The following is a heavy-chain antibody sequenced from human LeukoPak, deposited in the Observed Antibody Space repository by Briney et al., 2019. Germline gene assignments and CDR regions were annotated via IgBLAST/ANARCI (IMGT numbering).Heavy chain of an antibody. CDR2: IRYDGSNK. Sequence: PGGSLRLSCAASGFTFTGYWMSWVRQAPGKGLEWVAFIRYDGSNKYYADSVKGRFTISRDNSKNTLYLQMNSLRAEDTAVYYCAKDLHYYGSGSYPGFGYWGQGTLVAVSS. J-gene: IGHJ4*02. D-gene: IGHD3-10*01. CDR1: GFTFTGYW. CDR3: AKDLHYYGSGSYPGFGY. V-gene: IGHV3-30*02.